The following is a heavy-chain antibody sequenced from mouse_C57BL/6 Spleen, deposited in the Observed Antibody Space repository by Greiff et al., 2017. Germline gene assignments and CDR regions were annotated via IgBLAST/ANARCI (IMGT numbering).Heavy chain of an antibody. J-gene: IGHJ4*01. CDR2: FYPGSGSI. Sequence: QVQLQQSGAELVKPGASVKLSCKASGYTFTEYTIHWVKQRSGQGLEWIGWFYPGSGSIKYNEKFKDKATLTADKSSSTVYLELSRLTSEDSAVYFCARHEEDYYGSSYDYAIDYWGQGTSVTGSS. D-gene: IGHD1-1*01. CDR1: GYTFTEYT. V-gene: IGHV1-62-2*01. CDR3: ARHEEDYYGSSYDYAIDY.